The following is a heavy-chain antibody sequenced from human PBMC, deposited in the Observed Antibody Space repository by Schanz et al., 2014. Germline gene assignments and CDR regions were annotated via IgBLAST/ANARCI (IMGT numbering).Heavy chain of an antibody. J-gene: IGHJ6*02. V-gene: IGHV3-23*04. D-gene: IGHD2-15*01. CDR2: ISHSGGSK. Sequence: VQLVESGGGVVQPGGSLRLSCAASGFTFSSYAMTWVRQAPGKGLEWVSSISHSGGSKYYADSVKGRFTISRDNSENTLYLQMNSVSADNTAVFYCAKGMGYCSGGTCYDYYYYGLDVWGQGTTVTVSS. CDR3: AKGMGYCSGGTCYDYYYYGLDV. CDR1: GFTFSSYA.